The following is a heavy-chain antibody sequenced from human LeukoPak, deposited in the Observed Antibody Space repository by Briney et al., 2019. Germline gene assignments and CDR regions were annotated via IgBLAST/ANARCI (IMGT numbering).Heavy chain of an antibody. J-gene: IGHJ4*02. CDR2: VHLNGAT. D-gene: IGHD1-26*01. Sequence: SGTLSLTCAVSGGXIITTNWWSWVRQPPGKGLEWIGEVHLNGATNYNPSLESRVSMSIDKSKNQLSLKLRSVSAADTAIYYCARESGAFSPFGFWGQGTLVTVSS. V-gene: IGHV4-4*02. CDR1: GGXIITTNW. CDR3: ARESGAFSPFGF.